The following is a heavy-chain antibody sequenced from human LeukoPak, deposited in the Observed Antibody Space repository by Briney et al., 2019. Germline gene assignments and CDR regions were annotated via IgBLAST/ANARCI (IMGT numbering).Heavy chain of an antibody. J-gene: IGHJ6*03. CDR1: GYTFTSYG. D-gene: IGHD3-22*01. CDR3: ARSLGYYDSSGYYLNYYYYYYMDV. Sequence: ASVTVSCKASGYTFTSYGISWVRQAPGQGLEWMGWISAYNGNTNYAQKLQGRVTMTTDTSTSTAYMELRSLRSDDTAVYYCARSLGYYDSSGYYLNYYYYYYMDVWGKGTTVTVSS. V-gene: IGHV1-18*01. CDR2: ISAYNGNT.